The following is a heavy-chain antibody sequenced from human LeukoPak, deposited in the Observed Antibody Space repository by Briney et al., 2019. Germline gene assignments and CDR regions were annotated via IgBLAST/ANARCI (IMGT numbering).Heavy chain of an antibody. D-gene: IGHD6-19*01. CDR3: ARAVSSGWYGFY. V-gene: IGHV4-39*07. CDR2: IYYSGST. Sequence: SETLSLTCTVSGGSISSSSYYWGWIRQPPGKGLEWIASIYYSGSTYYNPSLKSRVTISVDTSKSQFSLKLSSVTAADTAVYYCARAVSSGWYGFYWGQGTLVTVSS. CDR1: GGSISSSSYY. J-gene: IGHJ4*02.